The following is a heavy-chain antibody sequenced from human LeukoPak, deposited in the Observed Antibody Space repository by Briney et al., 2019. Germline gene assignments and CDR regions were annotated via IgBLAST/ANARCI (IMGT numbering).Heavy chain of an antibody. CDR3: AKWGDYDILTGYYVSDF. CDR1: GFIFSNYG. Sequence: GGSLRLSCAASGFIFSNYGMHWVRQAPGKGLEWVAAITGSGDTTYYADSVKGRFTISRDNSKNTLYVEMNTLRAEDTAVYYCAKWGDYDILTGYYVSDFWGQGTLVTVSS. D-gene: IGHD3-9*01. J-gene: IGHJ4*02. V-gene: IGHV3-23*01. CDR2: ITGSGDTT.